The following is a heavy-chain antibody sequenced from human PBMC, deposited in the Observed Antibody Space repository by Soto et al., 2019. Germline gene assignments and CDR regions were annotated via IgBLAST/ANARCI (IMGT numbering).Heavy chain of an antibody. D-gene: IGHD3-10*01. J-gene: IGHJ6*03. CDR3: ARDLMVRGVIILSRYYYMDV. CDR2: INPSGGST. V-gene: IGHV1-46*01. CDR1: GYTFTSYY. Sequence: ASVKVSCKSSGYTFTSYYMHCVRQAPGQGLEWMGIINPSGGSTSYAQKFQGRVTMTRDTSTSTVYMELSSLRSEDTAVYYCARDLMVRGVIILSRYYYMDVWGKGTTVTVSS.